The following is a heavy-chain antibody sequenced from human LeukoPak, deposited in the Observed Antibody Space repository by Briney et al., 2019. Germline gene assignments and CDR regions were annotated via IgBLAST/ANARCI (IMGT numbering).Heavy chain of an antibody. J-gene: IGHJ6*02. CDR1: GFPFSSYA. D-gene: IGHD2-15*01. CDR3: VRGYSFGPYGMDV. V-gene: IGHV3-64D*09. CDR2: ISDSGGST. Sequence: VGSLRLSCSASGFPFSSYAMHWVRQAPGKGLEYVTAISDSGGSTYYADSVKGRFTISRDNSKNTLYLQMSSLRAEDTAVYFCVRGYSFGPYGMDVWGQGTTVTVSS.